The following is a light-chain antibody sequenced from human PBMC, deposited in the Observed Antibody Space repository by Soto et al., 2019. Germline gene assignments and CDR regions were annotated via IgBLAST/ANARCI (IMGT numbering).Light chain of an antibody. CDR3: HRYGNFPST. J-gene: IGKJ1*01. CDR2: GAS. V-gene: IGKV3-20*01. Sequence: EIVLTQSPGTLSLSPGERATLSYRASQSISSNSLAWYQQRLGQAPRVLIYGASSRATGIPDRFSGSGSGADFTLTISRLEPEDFAIYYCHRYGNFPSTFGQGTKVEIK. CDR1: QSISSNS.